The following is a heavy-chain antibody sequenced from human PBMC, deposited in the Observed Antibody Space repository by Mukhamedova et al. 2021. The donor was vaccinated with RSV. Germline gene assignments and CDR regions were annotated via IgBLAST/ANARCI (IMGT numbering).Heavy chain of an antibody. D-gene: IGHD4-17*01. Sequence: QWYQRRVTMTRDTSTSTVYMELSSLRSEDTAVYYCARGGITYGDYEDAFDIWGQGTMVTVSS. V-gene: IGHV1-46*01. J-gene: IGHJ3*02. CDR3: ARGGITYGDYEDAFDI.